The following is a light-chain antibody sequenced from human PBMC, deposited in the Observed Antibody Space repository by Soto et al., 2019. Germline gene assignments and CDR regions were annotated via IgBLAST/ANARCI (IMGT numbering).Light chain of an antibody. CDR1: QSGGSD. CDR3: QQHNQWPIP. Sequence: EIGKTQSPATLCVSQGERATLSCRASQSGGSDLAWYQQKPGQAPRLVIYDSLTRATGVPTRFSGSGSGTEFTLTINSLQSEDSAVYYCQQHNQWPIPFGQRTLLEI. V-gene: IGKV3D-15*01. CDR2: DSL. J-gene: IGKJ5*01.